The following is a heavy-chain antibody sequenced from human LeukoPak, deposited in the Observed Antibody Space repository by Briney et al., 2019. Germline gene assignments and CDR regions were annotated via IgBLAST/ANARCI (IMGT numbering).Heavy chain of an antibody. CDR2: IYSGGST. CDR3: ARALTTVTTANDAFDI. V-gene: IGHV3-66*01. J-gene: IGHJ3*02. Sequence: QPGGSLRLSCAASGFTVSSNYMSWVRQAPGKGLEWVSVIYSGGSTYYADSVKGRFTISRDNSKNTLYLQMNSLRAEDTAVCYCARALTTVTTANDAFDIWGQGTMVTVSS. CDR1: GFTVSSNY. D-gene: IGHD4-17*01.